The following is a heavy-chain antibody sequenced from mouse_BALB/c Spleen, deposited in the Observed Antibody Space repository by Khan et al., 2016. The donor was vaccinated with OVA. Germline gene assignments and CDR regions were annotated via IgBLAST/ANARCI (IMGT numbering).Heavy chain of an antibody. D-gene: IGHD1-1*01. J-gene: IGHJ4*01. Sequence: QVQLQQSGPELVKPGASVRISCKTSGYTFTNYYIHWVRQRPGQGLEWIGWIYPGNVNTKYNEKFKGKATLTADKSSSTAYMQLSSLTSEDSAVYFCIRAGYSSRIYTMDYWGLGTSVTVSS. CDR2: IYPGNVNT. CDR1: GYTFTNYY. CDR3: IRAGYSSRIYTMDY. V-gene: IGHV1S56*01.